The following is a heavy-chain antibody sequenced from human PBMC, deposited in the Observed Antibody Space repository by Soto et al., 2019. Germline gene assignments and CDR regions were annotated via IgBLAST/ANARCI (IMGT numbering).Heavy chain of an antibody. CDR2: ISAYNGNT. CDR3: ARSDDYTPMDV. V-gene: IGHV1-18*01. Sequence: ASVKVSCKTSGYTFTSYGISWVRQAPGQGLEWMGWISAYNGNTNYAQKPQGRVTMTTDTSTSTAYMELRSLRSDDTAAYYCARSDDYTPMDVWGQGTTVTVSS. J-gene: IGHJ6*02. CDR1: GYTFTSYG. D-gene: IGHD4-4*01.